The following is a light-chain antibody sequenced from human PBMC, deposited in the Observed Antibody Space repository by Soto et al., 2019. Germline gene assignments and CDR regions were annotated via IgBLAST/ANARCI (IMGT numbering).Light chain of an antibody. CDR3: QQYGSSPLIT. CDR1: QSVGSSY. Sequence: EIVLTQSPGTLSLSPGERAALSCRASQSVGSSYLAWYQQRPGQAPRLVIYGASSRATGIPDRFSGSGSGTGFTLTISRLEPEDFAVYYCQQYGSSPLITFGQGTRRRL. V-gene: IGKV3-20*01. CDR2: GAS. J-gene: IGKJ5*01.